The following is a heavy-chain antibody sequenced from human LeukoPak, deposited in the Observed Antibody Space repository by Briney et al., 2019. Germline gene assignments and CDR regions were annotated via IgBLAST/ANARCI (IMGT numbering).Heavy chain of an antibody. CDR3: ACPYRSRFDY. Sequence: GALRLSCVVSGFTFSDFHMSWLRQAPGKGLEWISYITNSGSDIEYADSVKGRFTISWDNAKKSLYLEMNTLRAEDTAIYYCACPYRSRFDYWGQGTLVTVSS. CDR1: GFTFSDFH. J-gene: IGHJ4*02. D-gene: IGHD6-13*01. CDR2: ITNSGSDI. V-gene: IGHV3-11*01.